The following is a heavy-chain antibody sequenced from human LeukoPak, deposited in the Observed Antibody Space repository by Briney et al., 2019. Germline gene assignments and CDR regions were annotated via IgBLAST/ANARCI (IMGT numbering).Heavy chain of an antibody. V-gene: IGHV1-46*01. CDR2: INPSGGST. CDR3: ARHVKLTSAHPTTVFDY. J-gene: IGHJ4*02. Sequence: ASVKVSCKASGYTFTSYYMHWVRQAPGQGLEWMGIINPSGGSTSYAQKFQGRVTMTRDTSTSTAYMELSSLGSDDTAVYYCARHVKLTSAHPTTVFDYWGQGTLVTVSS. D-gene: IGHD1-14*01. CDR1: GYTFTSYY.